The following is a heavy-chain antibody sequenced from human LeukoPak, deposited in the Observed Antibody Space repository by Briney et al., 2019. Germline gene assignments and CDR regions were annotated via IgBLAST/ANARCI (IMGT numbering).Heavy chain of an antibody. J-gene: IGHJ4*02. D-gene: IGHD2-2*01. Sequence: ASVKVSCKASGFTFTSSAVQWVRQARGQRLEWIGWIVVGSGNTNYAQKFQERVTITRDMSTSTAYMELSSLRSEDTAVYYCARGGYCSSTSCYLLFDYWGQGTLVTVSS. CDR2: IVVGSGNT. CDR3: ARGGYCSSTSCYLLFDY. CDR1: GFTFTSSA. V-gene: IGHV1-58*01.